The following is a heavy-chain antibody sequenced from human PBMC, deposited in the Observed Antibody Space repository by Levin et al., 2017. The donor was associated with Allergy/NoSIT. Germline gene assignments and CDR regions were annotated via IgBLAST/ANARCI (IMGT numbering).Heavy chain of an antibody. CDR2: IKPDGSEK. CDR1: GFTFSSYW. Sequence: SGGSLRLSCAASGFTFSSYWMSWVRQAPGKGLEWVANIKPDGSEKYYVDSVKGRFTISRDNAKNSLYLQMNSLRAEDTAVYYCARPDSSGWYVTPFDYWGQGTLVTVSS. D-gene: IGHD6-19*01. V-gene: IGHV3-7*01. CDR3: ARPDSSGWYVTPFDY. J-gene: IGHJ4*02.